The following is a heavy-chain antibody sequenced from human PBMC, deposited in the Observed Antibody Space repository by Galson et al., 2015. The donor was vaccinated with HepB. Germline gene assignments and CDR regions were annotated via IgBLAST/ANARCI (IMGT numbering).Heavy chain of an antibody. Sequence: SLRLSCAASGFTFSYYTINWVRQAPGKGLEWVSSISGSSTYIYYTDSVWGRFTVSRDNSNDSLYLQMNSLRVEDTAEYYCARDRGRSDYGYYYGMDVWGQGTVVTVS. CDR2: ISGSSTYI. CDR1: GFTFSYYT. J-gene: IGHJ6*02. CDR3: ARDRGRSDYGYYYGMDV. D-gene: IGHD4-17*01. V-gene: IGHV3-21*01.